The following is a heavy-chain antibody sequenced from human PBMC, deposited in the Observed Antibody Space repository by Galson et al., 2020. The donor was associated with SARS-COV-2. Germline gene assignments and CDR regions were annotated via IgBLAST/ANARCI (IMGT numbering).Heavy chain of an antibody. Sequence: SETLSLTCTVSGGSIRGHYWSWIRQPPGKGLEWLGYIYSSGDTNYNPSLKSRLTISVDMSENQFSLKLSSVTAADTAVYYCARAPYVGYDYWGQGTLVSVAS. V-gene: IGHV4-59*11. D-gene: IGHD3-10*02. CDR3: ARAPYVGYDY. CDR2: IYSSGDT. CDR1: GGSIRGHY. J-gene: IGHJ4*02.